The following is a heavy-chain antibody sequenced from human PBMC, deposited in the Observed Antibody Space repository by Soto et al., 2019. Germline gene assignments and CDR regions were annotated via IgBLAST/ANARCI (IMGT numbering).Heavy chain of an antibody. CDR1: GYSFTGQY. CDR2: INPNSDGT. Sequence: SVKVSCKASGYSFTGQYIHWVRQAPGQGLEWMGWINPNSDGTNYAQKFQGRVTMTSATSTSTAYMELSRLISDDTAVYYCARESVLTGTHHFDSWGEGTRVTVSS. V-gene: IGHV1-2*02. D-gene: IGHD1-7*01. J-gene: IGHJ4*02. CDR3: ARESVLTGTHHFDS.